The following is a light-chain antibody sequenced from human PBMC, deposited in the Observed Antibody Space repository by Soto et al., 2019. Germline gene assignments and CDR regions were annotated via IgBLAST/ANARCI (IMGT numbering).Light chain of an antibody. CDR3: QQCNDWPRT. Sequence: EIVMTQSPDILSVSPGEEVTLSCRASQTVSNKLAWYQQKPGQAPRLLIYDATTRATGIPARFSGSGSGTEFTLTISNLQSEDFAIYYCQQCNDWPRTFGQGTNVEIK. J-gene: IGKJ1*01. V-gene: IGKV3-15*01. CDR2: DAT. CDR1: QTVSNK.